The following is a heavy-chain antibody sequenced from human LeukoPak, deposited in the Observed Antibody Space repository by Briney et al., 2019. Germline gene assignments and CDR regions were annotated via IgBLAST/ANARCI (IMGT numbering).Heavy chain of an antibody. CDR1: GYTFTGYF. J-gene: IGHJ4*02. CDR3: ARGAYMVRGVSPFDY. CDR2: INPNSGGT. Sequence: ASVKVSCKASGYTFTGYFMHWVRQAPGQGLEWMGWINPNSGGTNYAQKFQGRVTMTRDTSISTAYMELSRLKSDDTAVYYCARGAYMVRGVSPFDYWGQGTLVTVSS. D-gene: IGHD3-10*01. V-gene: IGHV1-2*02.